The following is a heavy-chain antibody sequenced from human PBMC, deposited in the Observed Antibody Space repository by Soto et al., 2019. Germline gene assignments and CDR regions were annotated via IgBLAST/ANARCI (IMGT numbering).Heavy chain of an antibody. CDR1: GFPFSSYG. J-gene: IGHJ6*02. Sequence: QVQLVESGGGVVQPGRSLRLSCAASGFPFSSYGMHWVRQAPGTALEWVALIWDDGSNAYYAEFVKGRFTISSDKSKNTLYLEMSSLRAEDTAVYYCGRETGAYVRGPGDGMDVWGQGTTVTVSS. V-gene: IGHV3-33*01. D-gene: IGHD3-10*02. CDR2: IWDDGSNA. CDR3: GRETGAYVRGPGDGMDV.